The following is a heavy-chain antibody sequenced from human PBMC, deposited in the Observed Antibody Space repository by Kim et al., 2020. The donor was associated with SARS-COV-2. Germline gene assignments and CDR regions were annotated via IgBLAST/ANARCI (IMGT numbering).Heavy chain of an antibody. CDR3: AREYYDFWSGNAYYYYGMDV. J-gene: IGHJ6*02. Sequence: GGSLRLSCAASGFTFSSYSMNWVRQAPGKGLEWVSSISSSSSYIYYADSVKGRFTISRDNAKNSLYLQMNSLRAEDTAVYYCAREYYDFWSGNAYYYYGMDVWGQGTTVTVSS. CDR2: ISSSSSYI. D-gene: IGHD3-3*01. V-gene: IGHV3-21*01. CDR1: GFTFSSYS.